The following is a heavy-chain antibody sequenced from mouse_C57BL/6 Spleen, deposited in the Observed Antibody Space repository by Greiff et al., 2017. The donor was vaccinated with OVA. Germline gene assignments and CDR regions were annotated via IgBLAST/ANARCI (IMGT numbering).Heavy chain of an antibody. D-gene: IGHD2-4*01. Sequence: EVQRVESGGDLVKPGGSLKLSCAASGFTFSSYGLSWVRQTPDKRLEWVATISSGGSYTSYPDSVKGRFTISRDNAKNTLYLQMSSLKSEDTAMYYCARHGDYDYDNAMDYWGQGTSVTVSS. V-gene: IGHV5-6*01. CDR2: ISSGGSYT. J-gene: IGHJ4*01. CDR1: GFTFSSYG. CDR3: ARHGDYDYDNAMDY.